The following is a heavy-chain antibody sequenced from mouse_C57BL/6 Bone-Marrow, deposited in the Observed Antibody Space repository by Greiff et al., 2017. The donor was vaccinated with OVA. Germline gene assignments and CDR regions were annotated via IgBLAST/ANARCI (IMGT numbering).Heavy chain of an antibody. CDR2: ISDGGSYT. J-gene: IGHJ1*03. CDR3: ARDRWVTTVVAHWYFDV. D-gene: IGHD1-1*01. V-gene: IGHV5-4*01. CDR1: GFTFSSYA. Sequence: EVHLVESGGGLVKPGGSLKLSCAASGFTFSSYAMSWVRQTPEKRLEWVATISDGGSYTYYPDNVKGRFTISRDNAKNNLYLQMSHLKSEDTAMYYCARDRWVTTVVAHWYFDVWGTGTTVTVSS.